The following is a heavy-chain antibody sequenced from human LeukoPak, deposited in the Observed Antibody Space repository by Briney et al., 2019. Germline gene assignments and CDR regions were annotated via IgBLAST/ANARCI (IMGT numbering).Heavy chain of an antibody. Sequence: GGSLRLSCAASGFTFNNYAMNWVRQGPGEGLEWVSAISGTGSSTYYADSVKGRFTISRDNSKNTLYLQMNSLRAEDTAVYYCARLSSFAFDIWGQGTMVTVSS. CDR1: GFTFNNYA. CDR3: ARLSSFAFDI. V-gene: IGHV3-23*01. D-gene: IGHD3-16*02. J-gene: IGHJ3*02. CDR2: ISGTGSST.